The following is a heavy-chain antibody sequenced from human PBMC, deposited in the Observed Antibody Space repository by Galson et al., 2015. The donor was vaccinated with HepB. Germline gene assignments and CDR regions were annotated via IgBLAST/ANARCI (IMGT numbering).Heavy chain of an antibody. V-gene: IGHV2-5*01. CDR2: IYWNEDI. CDR1: GLSLKTTGVG. D-gene: IGHD6-19*01. CDR3: VHDFGYRRGWYYFEY. Sequence: PALVKPTQTLTLTCSLSGLSLKTTGVGVGWIRQPPGKALEWLALIYWNEDIRYNPSLKSRLTITKDTSKNQVVLTMTSMDPVDTATYYCVHDFGYRRGWYYFEYWGQGTLVTVSS. J-gene: IGHJ4*02.